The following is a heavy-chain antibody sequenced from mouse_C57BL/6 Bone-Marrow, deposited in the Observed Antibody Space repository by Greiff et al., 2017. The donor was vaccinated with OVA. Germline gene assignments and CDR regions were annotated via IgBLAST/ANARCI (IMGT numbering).Heavy chain of an antibody. CDR1: GFSLTSYG. CDR2: IWSGGST. Sequence: QVHVKQSGPGLVQPSQSLSITCTVSGFSLTSYGVHWVRQPPGKGLEWLGVIWSGGSTDYNAAFISRLSISKDNSKSQVFFKMNSLQADDTAIYYCAKNWGYHYYFDYWGQGTTLTVSS. J-gene: IGHJ2*01. D-gene: IGHD2-2*01. CDR3: AKNWGYHYYFDY. V-gene: IGHV2-4*01.